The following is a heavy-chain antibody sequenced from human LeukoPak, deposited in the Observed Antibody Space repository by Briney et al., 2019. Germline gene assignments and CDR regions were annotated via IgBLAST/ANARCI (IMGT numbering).Heavy chain of an antibody. Sequence: GGSLRLSCAASGFNFDGFALFWVRQAPGQGLEYVSGINWNSGSVDYADSVKGRFTTSRDNAKNSLYLQMNSLRVEDTALYCCAKGTGGYYGPFDSWGQGTLVTVSS. CDR2: INWNSGSV. CDR1: GFNFDGFA. CDR3: AKGTGGYYGPFDS. V-gene: IGHV3-9*01. D-gene: IGHD3-22*01. J-gene: IGHJ4*02.